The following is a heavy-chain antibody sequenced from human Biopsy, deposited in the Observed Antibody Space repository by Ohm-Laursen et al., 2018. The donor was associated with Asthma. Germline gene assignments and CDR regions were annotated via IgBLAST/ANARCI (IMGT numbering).Heavy chain of an antibody. CDR3: ASDFPKDYVRYNFQF. V-gene: IGHV1-24*01. J-gene: IGHJ4*02. CDR1: GYSLTDLS. Sequence: ASVKASCKISGYSLTDLSMHWVRQAPGQGLEWMGGHDHEEGGTVNARRFQGRVTMTENTSTDTAYMELSSLSSDDTAVYYCASDFPKDYVRYNFQFWGQGTLVTVSS. CDR2: HDHEEGGT. D-gene: IGHD4-17*01.